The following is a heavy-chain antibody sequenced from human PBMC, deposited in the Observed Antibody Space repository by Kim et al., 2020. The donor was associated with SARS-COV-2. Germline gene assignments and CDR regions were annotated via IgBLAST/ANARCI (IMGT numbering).Heavy chain of an antibody. V-gene: IGHV3-13*04. CDR3: ARGIHLWLGVDV. CDR1: GFIFGGHD. J-gene: IGHJ6*02. D-gene: IGHD3-10*01. Sequence: GGSLRLSCAASGFIFGGHDMHWVRQVTGKGLEWVAAIGTSGVTFYEASVKGRFIISRENGENSLFLQMDSLRVGDTAIYYSARGIHLWLGVDVWGRGTTVTVSS. CDR2: IGTSGVT.